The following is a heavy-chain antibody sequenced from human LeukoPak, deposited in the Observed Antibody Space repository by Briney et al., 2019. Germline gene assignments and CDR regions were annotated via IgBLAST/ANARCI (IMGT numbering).Heavy chain of an antibody. V-gene: IGHV6-1*01. CDR2: TYYRSKWYN. CDR3: AKCFVPLGELFYYFDY. J-gene: IGHJ4*02. D-gene: IGHD3-16*01. Sequence: SQTLSLTCAISGDSVSSNSAAWNWIRQSPSRGLEWLGRTYYRSKWYNDYAVSVKSRITINPDTSKNQFSLQLNSVTPEDTAVYYCAKCFVPLGELFYYFDYWGQGTLVTVSS. CDR1: GDSVSSNSAA.